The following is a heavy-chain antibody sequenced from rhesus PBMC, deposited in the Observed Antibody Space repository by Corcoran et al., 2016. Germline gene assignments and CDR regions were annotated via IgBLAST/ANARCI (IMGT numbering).Heavy chain of an antibody. CDR1: GYSISSGFG. J-gene: IGHJ4*01. CDR3: ARDGRVVDYFDY. CDR2: ISYSGSS. V-gene: IGHV4-127*01. Sequence: QVQLQESGPGLVKPSETLSLTCAVSGYSISSGFGWRGLRQPPGKGLEWIGYISYSGSSYYPPSFKSRVTISIDTSKNQFSLKLSSVTAADTAVYYCARDGRVVDYFDYWGQGVLVTVSS. D-gene: IGHD2-39*01.